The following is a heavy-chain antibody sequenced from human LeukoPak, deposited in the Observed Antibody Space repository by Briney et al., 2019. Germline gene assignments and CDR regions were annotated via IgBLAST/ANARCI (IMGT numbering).Heavy chain of an antibody. V-gene: IGHV1-69*05. CDR3: ARSITIFGVAENWFDP. CDR2: IIPILGTA. Sequence: SVKVSCKASGGTFSSYAISWVRQAPGQGLEWMGGIIPILGTANYAQKFQGRVTITTDEPTSTAYMELSSLRSEDTAVYYCARSITIFGVAENWFDPWGQGTLVTVSS. CDR1: GGTFSSYA. D-gene: IGHD3-3*01. J-gene: IGHJ5*02.